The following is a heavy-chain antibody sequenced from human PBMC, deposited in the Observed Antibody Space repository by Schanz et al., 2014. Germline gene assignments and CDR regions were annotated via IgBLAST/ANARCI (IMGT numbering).Heavy chain of an antibody. CDR3: ANNWNLDY. D-gene: IGHD1-20*01. Sequence: EVQLVESGGGLVQPGGSLRLSCTASGFTFSDYWMSWVRQAPGKGPEWVANIKRDGSEKNYLDSVKGRFTISRDNSKNTLYLQMNSLRAEDTAVYYCANNWNLDYWGQGTLVTVSS. V-gene: IGHV3-7*05. J-gene: IGHJ4*02. CDR2: IKRDGSEK. CDR1: GFTFSDYW.